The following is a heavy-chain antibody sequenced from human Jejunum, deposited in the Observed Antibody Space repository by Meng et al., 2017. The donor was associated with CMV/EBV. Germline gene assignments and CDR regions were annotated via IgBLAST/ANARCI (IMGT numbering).Heavy chain of an antibody. D-gene: IGHD2-21*01. CDR3: ARDIKWHIDY. J-gene: IGHJ4*02. CDR1: GFTFLAYG. CDR2: IHYDASSI. V-gene: IGHV3-30*02. Sequence: SCAASGFTFLAYGMHWVRQAPGKGLSWVTFIHYDASSIDYADSVKGRFTVSRDNSKNTLYLQMNSLRPEDTAVYFCARDIKWHIDYWGQGMLVTVSS.